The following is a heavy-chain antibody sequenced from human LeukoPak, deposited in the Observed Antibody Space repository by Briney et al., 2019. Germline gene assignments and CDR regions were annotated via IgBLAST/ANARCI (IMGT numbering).Heavy chain of an antibody. CDR2: ISGYNGNT. V-gene: IGHV1-18*01. CDR3: ARGYCSGGSCHFDY. J-gene: IGHJ4*02. CDR1: GYIFTNFG. Sequence: ASVKVSCKASGYIFTNFGISWVRQARGQGLEWMGWISGYNGNTKYVQKFQGRVTMTTDTSTSTAYMELRSLRSDDTAVYYCARGYCSGGSCHFDYWGQGTLVTISS. D-gene: IGHD2-15*01.